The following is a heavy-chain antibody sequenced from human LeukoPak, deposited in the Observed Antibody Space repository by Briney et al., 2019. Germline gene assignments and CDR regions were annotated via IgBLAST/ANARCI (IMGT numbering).Heavy chain of an antibody. J-gene: IGHJ4*02. CDR1: GYTFTSYY. CDR3: ARMAPIAAAGTSNPRYYFDY. Sequence: GASVKVSCKAFGYTFTSYYMHWVRQAPGQGLEWMGIINPSGGSTSYAQKFQGRVTMTRDTSTSTVYMELSSLRSEDTAVYYCARMAPIAAAGTSNPRYYFDYWGQGTLVTVSS. V-gene: IGHV1-46*01. D-gene: IGHD6-13*01. CDR2: INPSGGST.